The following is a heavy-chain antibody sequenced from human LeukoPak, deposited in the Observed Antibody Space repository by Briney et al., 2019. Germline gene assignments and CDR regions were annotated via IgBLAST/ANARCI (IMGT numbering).Heavy chain of an antibody. V-gene: IGHV1-2*02. D-gene: IGHD6-19*01. J-gene: IGHJ4*02. Sequence: ASVRVSCTALGYTFTGSYMPWVRQAPGQGLVWMGWIAANSGGPKYAQNFQGRVTMTRDSSIGTAYMELSRLRSDDTAVYYCARAFVPVAAPDGFDYWGQGTLVTVSS. CDR1: GYTFTGSY. CDR3: ARAFVPVAAPDGFDY. CDR2: IAANSGGP.